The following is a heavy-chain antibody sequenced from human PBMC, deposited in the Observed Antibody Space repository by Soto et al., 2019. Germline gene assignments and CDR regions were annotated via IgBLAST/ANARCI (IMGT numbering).Heavy chain of an antibody. V-gene: IGHV1-2*02. D-gene: IGHD3-22*01. Sequence: YCKGSGGTVSSYIISGLRRATSQGLEWMGWINPNSGGTNYAQKFQGGVTMTRDTSISTAYMELSRLRSDDTAVYYCASERHYYNSSGCFGYWGQRTLVSVSS. CDR3: ASERHYYNSSGCFGY. J-gene: IGHJ4*02. CDR1: GGTVSSYI. CDR2: INPNSGGT.